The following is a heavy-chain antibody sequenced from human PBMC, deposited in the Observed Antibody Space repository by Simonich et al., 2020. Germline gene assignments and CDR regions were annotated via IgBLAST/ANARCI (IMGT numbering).Heavy chain of an antibody. CDR3: ARHAGFAFDI. D-gene: IGHD6-13*01. CDR1: GGSISSRSYY. J-gene: IGHJ3*02. CDR2: IYYSGST. V-gene: IGHV4-39*01. Sequence: QLQLQESGPGLVKPSETLSLTCTVSGGSISSRSYYWGWIRQPPGKGLEGIGSIYYSGSTHYNPSLKSRVTISVDTSKNQFSLKLSSVTAADTAVYYCARHAGFAFDIWGQGTMVTVSS.